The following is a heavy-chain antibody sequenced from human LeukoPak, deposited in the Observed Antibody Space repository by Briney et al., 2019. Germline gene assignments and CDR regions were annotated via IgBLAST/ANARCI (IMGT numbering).Heavy chain of an antibody. CDR2: IKQDGSEK. D-gene: IGHD3-22*01. Sequence: GGSLRLSCAASGFTFSSYWMSWVRQAPGKGLEWVANIKQDGSEKYYVDSVKGRFTISRDNAKNSLYLQMNSLRAEDTAVYYCAKDRDLYYYDSSGYSNFDYWGQGTLVTVPS. J-gene: IGHJ4*02. CDR1: GFTFSSYW. V-gene: IGHV3-7*03. CDR3: AKDRDLYYYDSSGYSNFDY.